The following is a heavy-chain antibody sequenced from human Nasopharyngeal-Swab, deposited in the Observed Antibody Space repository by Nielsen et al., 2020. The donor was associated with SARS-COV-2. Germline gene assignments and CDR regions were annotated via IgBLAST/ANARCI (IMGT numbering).Heavy chain of an antibody. J-gene: IGHJ4*02. CDR1: GFTFSSHR. Sequence: GESLKISCAASGFTFSSHRMNWVRQAPGKGLEWVSSISSSSSCIFYADSVKGRFTISRDNAKSSLYLQMNSLRAEDTAMYYCARDPPHFQPLYYFDYLGQGTLVTVSS. CDR2: ISSSSSCI. CDR3: ARDPPHFQPLYYFDY. D-gene: IGHD2-2*01. V-gene: IGHV3-21*01.